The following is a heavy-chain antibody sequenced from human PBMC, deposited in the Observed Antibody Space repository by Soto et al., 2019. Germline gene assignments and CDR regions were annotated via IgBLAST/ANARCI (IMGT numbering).Heavy chain of an antibody. V-gene: IGHV4-4*02. J-gene: IGHJ5*02. CDR1: GGSISSSNW. CDR3: ARSGSYYGAWLDP. Sequence: SETLSLTCAVSGGSISSSNWWSWVRQPPGKGLEWIGEIYHSGSTNYNPSLKSRVTISVDKSKNQFSLKLSSVTAADTAVYYCARSGSYYGAWLDPWGQGTLVTVSS. CDR2: IYHSGST. D-gene: IGHD1-26*01.